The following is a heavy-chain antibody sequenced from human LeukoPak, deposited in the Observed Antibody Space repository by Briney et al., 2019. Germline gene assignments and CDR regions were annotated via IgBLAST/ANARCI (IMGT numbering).Heavy chain of an antibody. D-gene: IGHD6-13*01. CDR1: GGTFSSYA. J-gene: IGHJ6*03. CDR3: ASGIAAAGMGYYYMDV. CDR2: IIPIFGTA. V-gene: IGHV1-69*05. Sequence: GASVKVSCKASGGTFSSYAISWVRQAPGQGLEWMGRIIPIFGTANYAQKFQGRVTITTDESTSTAYMELSSLRSEDTAVYYCASGIAAAGMGYYYMDVWGKGTTVTVSS.